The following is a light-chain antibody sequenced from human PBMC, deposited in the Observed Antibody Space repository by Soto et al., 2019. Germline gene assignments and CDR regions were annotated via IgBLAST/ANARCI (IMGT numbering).Light chain of an antibody. V-gene: IGKV1-12*01. CDR1: LDIRTW. J-gene: IGKJ5*01. CDR3: QHANSFPIT. CDR2: GAS. Sequence: DIRMTQSPSSVFASVGDRVTMTCRASLDIRTWLAWYQQKPGKAPKILIYGASSLQSGVPSRFSGSGSVTYFTLTISILQPEDFATYYCQHANSFPITFGQGTRLEIK.